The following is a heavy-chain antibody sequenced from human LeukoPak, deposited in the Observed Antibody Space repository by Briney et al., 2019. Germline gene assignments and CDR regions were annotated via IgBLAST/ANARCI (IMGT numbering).Heavy chain of an antibody. CDR3: ARGTLYSGWSYYFDY. CDR2: VYYSGST. J-gene: IGHJ4*02. V-gene: IGHV4-39*07. D-gene: IGHD6-19*01. Sequence: SETLSLTCSVSGGSISLSYYYWGWIRQPPGKALEWIGSVYYSGSTSYNPSLKSRVTISVDMSKNHFSLRLSSVTAADTAMYYCARGTLYSGWSYYFDYWGQGSQVTVSS. CDR1: GGSISLSYYY.